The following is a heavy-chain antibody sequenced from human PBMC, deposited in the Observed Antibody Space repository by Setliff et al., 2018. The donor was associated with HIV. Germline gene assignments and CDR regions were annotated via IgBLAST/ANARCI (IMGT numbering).Heavy chain of an antibody. CDR2: ISAYNGNT. D-gene: IGHD3-22*01. V-gene: IGHV1-18*01. Sequence: ASVKVSCKASGYTFTSYDISWVRQAPGQGLEWMGWISAYNGNTNYAQKLQGRVTMTTDTSTSTAYMELRSLRSDDTAVDYCAREIGDYYDSSGYYPPTDYYYGMDVWGQGTTVTVSS. CDR3: AREIGDYYDSSGYYPPTDYYYGMDV. J-gene: IGHJ6*02. CDR1: GYTFTSYD.